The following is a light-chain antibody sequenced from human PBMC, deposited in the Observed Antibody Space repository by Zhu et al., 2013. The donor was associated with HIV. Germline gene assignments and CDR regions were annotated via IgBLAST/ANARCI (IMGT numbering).Light chain of an antibody. J-gene: IGKJ2*01. V-gene: IGKV3-15*01. Sequence: EIVLTQSPVTLSVSPGERVILSCRASQSVASNLAWYQQKPGQAPRLLIYGASTRAPGIPARFSGSGSVTEFTLTISSLQPEDFATYYCQQSYSTPYTFGQVTKLEIK. CDR3: QQSYSTPYT. CDR1: QSVASN. CDR2: GAS.